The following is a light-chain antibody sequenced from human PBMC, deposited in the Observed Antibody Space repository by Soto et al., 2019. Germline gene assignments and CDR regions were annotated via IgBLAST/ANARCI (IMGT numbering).Light chain of an antibody. V-gene: IGKV1-39*01. J-gene: IGKJ2*01. CDR1: QSISSY. Sequence: DIQMTQSPSSLSASVGDRVTITCRASQSISSYLNWYQQKPGKAPKLLIYAASSLQSGVPSRFSGIGSVTGFTLTISSLQPEDFATYYCQQSYSTPYTFGQGTKLEIK. CDR3: QQSYSTPYT. CDR2: AAS.